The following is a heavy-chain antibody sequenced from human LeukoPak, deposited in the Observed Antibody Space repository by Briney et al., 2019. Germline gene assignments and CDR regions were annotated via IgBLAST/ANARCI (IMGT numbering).Heavy chain of an antibody. Sequence: ASVTVSCKASGYSFISFYIHWVRQAPGQGLEWIGVINPSGGSTAYAQQFQGRVTMTRDTSTSTVYMELSSLRSEDTAVYYCARHSLIGTTPFDYWGQGTLVTVSS. J-gene: IGHJ4*02. V-gene: IGHV1-46*01. CDR2: INPSGGST. D-gene: IGHD1-20*01. CDR1: GYSFISFY. CDR3: ARHSLIGTTPFDY.